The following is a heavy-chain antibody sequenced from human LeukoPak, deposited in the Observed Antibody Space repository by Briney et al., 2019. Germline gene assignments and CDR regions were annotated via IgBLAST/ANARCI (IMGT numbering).Heavy chain of an antibody. CDR1: GYSFTGYY. CDR3: ARVLRDWYFDL. Sequence: ASVKGSCKASGYSFTGYYIHWVRQAPGQGLEWMGWINPNSGGTKYAQKFQGRVTMTRDTSISTAYMELSRLTSDDTAVFYCARVLRDWYFDLWGRGTLVTVSS. CDR2: INPNSGGT. V-gene: IGHV1-2*02. J-gene: IGHJ2*01.